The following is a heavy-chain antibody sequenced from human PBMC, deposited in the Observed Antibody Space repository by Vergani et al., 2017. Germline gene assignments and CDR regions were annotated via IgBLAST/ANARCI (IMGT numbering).Heavy chain of an antibody. CDR2: ILGSGTA. Sequence: QVQLQESGPGLVKPSQTLSLTCTVSGASMSSVGYYWTWIRQSAGKRLEWIGDILGSGTANYNPSFQGRVSMSVATSKNQFSLTLSSVNTTDTAVYYCARESRAADYSWPDSWGKGARVTVSA. CDR3: ARESRAADYSWPDS. D-gene: IGHD6-13*01. J-gene: IGHJ5*01. CDR1: GASMSSVGYY. V-gene: IGHV4-61*02.